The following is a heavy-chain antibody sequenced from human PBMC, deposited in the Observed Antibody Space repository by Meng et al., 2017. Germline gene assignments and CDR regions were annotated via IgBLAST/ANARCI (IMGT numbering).Heavy chain of an antibody. J-gene: IGHJ4*01. D-gene: IGHD3-22*01. V-gene: IGHV1-46*01. CDR2: INPSGGST. CDR1: GYTFTSYY. Sequence: ASVKVSCKASGYTFTSYYMHWVRQAPGQGLEWMGIINPSGGSTSYAQKFQGRVTMTRDTSTSTVYMELSSLRSEDTAVYYCARDTYYYDSSGYPEFDYWGHGKLVTGSS. CDR3: ARDTYYYDSSGYPEFDY.